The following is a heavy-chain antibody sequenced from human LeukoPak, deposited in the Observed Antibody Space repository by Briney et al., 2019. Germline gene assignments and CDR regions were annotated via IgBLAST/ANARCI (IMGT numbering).Heavy chain of an antibody. V-gene: IGHV3-49*03. Sequence: GGSLRLSCTASGFTFGDYAMSWFRQAPGKGLEWVGFIRSKAYGGTTEYAASVKGRFTISRDDSKSIAYLQMNSLKTEDTAVYYCTRDRWDGYIAGGFDYWGQGTLVTVSS. D-gene: IGHD5-24*01. CDR1: GFTFGDYA. J-gene: IGHJ4*02. CDR3: TRDRWDGYIAGGFDY. CDR2: IRSKAYGGTT.